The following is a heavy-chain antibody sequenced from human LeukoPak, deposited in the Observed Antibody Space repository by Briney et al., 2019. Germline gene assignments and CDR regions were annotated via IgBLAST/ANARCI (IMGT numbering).Heavy chain of an antibody. V-gene: IGHV4-4*07. J-gene: IGHJ5*02. CDR1: GGSISSYY. CDR2: IYTSGST. D-gene: IGHD2-15*01. Sequence: SETQSLTCTVSGGSISSYYWNWIRQPAGKGLEWIGRIYTSGSTNYNPSLKSRVTISVDTSKNQFSLKLSSVTAADTAVYYCARKLAPGSNWFDPWGQGTLVTVSS. CDR3: ARKLAPGSNWFDP.